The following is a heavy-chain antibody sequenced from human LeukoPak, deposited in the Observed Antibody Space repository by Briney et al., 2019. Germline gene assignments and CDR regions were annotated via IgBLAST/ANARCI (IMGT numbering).Heavy chain of an antibody. V-gene: IGHV3-7*03. D-gene: IGHD2-21*01. CDR3: ARDCGTLAIDCSDALVI. CDR1: GFAFSSYW. CDR2: IKQDGSEK. J-gene: IGHJ3*02. Sequence: GGSLRLSCAASGFAFSSYWMHWVRQAPGKGLEWVANIKQDGSEKYYVDSVKGRFSISRDNARNSLHLQMNSLRAEDTAVYYCARDCGTLAIDCSDALVIWAKGQWSPSLQ.